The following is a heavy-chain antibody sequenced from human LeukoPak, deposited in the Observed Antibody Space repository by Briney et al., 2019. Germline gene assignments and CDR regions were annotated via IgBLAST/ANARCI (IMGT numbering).Heavy chain of an antibody. J-gene: IGHJ4*02. CDR2: ISGSGGST. CDR1: GFTFSSYA. Sequence: GGSLRPSCAASGFTFSSYAMSWVRQAPGKGLEWVSAISGSGGSTYYADSVKGRFTISRDNSKSTLCLQMNSLRAEDTAVYYCAKDLRGIAVAGTLIDYWGQGTLVTVSS. CDR3: AKDLRGIAVAGTLIDY. D-gene: IGHD6-19*01. V-gene: IGHV3-23*01.